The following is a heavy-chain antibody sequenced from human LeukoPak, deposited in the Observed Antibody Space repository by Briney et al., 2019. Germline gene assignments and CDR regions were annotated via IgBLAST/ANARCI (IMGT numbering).Heavy chain of an antibody. V-gene: IGHV4-59*01. CDR3: VKDRYGGTIFGVVIN. CDR1: GGSISSYY. CDR2: IYYSGST. J-gene: IGHJ4*02. Sequence: SETLSLTCTVSGGSISSYYWSWIRQPPGKGLEWIGYIYYSGSTNYNPSLKSRVTISVDTSKNQFSLKLSSVTAADTAVYYCVKDRYGGTIFGVVINWGQGTLVTVSS. D-gene: IGHD3-3*01.